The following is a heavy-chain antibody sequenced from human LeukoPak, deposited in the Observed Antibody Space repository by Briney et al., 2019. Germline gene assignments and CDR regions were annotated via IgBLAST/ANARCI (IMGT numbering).Heavy chain of an antibody. Sequence: SETLSLTCTVSGDSISIYYWGWIRQPPGKGLEWIGSIYYSGSTYYNPSLKSRVTISVDTSKNQFSLKLSSVTAADTAVYYCARGPAPGIAAAWGQGTLVTVSS. CDR2: IYYSGST. V-gene: IGHV4-39*07. D-gene: IGHD6-13*01. CDR1: GDSISIYY. J-gene: IGHJ5*02. CDR3: ARGPAPGIAAA.